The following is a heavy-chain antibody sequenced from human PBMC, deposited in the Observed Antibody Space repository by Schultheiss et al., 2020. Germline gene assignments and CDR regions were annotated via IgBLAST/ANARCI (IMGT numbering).Heavy chain of an antibody. D-gene: IGHD3-22*01. CDR2: IYTSGST. Sequence: SETLSLTCAVSGGSFSSTSYYWGWIRQTPGKGLEWIGSIYTSGSTNYNPSLKSRVTISVDTSKNQFSLKLSSVTAADTAVYYCARDYYDSSGYFHFDYWGQGTLVTVSS. CDR1: GGSFSSTSYY. J-gene: IGHJ4*02. V-gene: IGHV4-39*07. CDR3: ARDYYDSSGYFHFDY.